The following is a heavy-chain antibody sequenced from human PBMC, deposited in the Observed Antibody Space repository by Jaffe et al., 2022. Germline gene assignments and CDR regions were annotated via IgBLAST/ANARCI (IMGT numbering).Heavy chain of an antibody. V-gene: IGHV3-74*03. J-gene: IGHJ5*02. Sequence: EVQLVESGGGLVQPGGSLRLSCAASGFTFSNHWMNWVRQAPGKGLVWVSRINIDGSSTTYADSVKGRFTISRDNAKKTLYLQMDSLRADDTAVYYCVRGGSSGFPPSWGQGTLVTVSS. CDR1: GFTFSNHW. D-gene: IGHD6-19*01. CDR2: INIDGSST. CDR3: VRGGSSGFPPS.